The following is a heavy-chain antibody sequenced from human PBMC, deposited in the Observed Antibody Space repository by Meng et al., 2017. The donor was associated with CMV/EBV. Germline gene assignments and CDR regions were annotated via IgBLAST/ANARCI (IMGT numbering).Heavy chain of an antibody. J-gene: IGHJ5*02. CDR3: ARGKFYYDSSSYYAFYH. V-gene: IGHV3-48*03. D-gene: IGHD3-22*01. Sequence: GGSLRLSCAASGFTFSSYEMNWVRQAPGKGLEWVSYISSSGDTTYYADSVRGRFTISRDNARNSLFLQMNSLRAEDTAVYYCARGKFYYDSSSYYAFYHWGQGTRVTVSS. CDR2: ISSSGDTT. CDR1: GFTFSSYE.